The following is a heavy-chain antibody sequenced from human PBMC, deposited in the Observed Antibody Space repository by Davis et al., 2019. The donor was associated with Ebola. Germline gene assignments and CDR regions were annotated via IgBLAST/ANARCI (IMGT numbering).Heavy chain of an antibody. V-gene: IGHV1-46*01. Sequence: SVPVSRLASGYTLPSYYMHWVRQAPGQGLEWMGIINPSGGSTSYAQKFQGRVTMTRDTSASTVYMELSSLGSEDTAVYFCARDCIRTRCYNYGMDVWGQGTTVTVSS. CDR3: ARDCIRTRCYNYGMDV. CDR2: INPSGGST. CDR1: GYTLPSYY. J-gene: IGHJ6*02. D-gene: IGHD2-2*02.